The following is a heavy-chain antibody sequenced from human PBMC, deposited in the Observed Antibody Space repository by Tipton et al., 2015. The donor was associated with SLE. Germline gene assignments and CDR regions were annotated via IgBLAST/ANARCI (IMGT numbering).Heavy chain of an antibody. CDR1: GFTFSSYW. CDR2: IKQDGSEK. CDR3: ATSRTLDY. D-gene: IGHD1-14*01. J-gene: IGHJ4*02. Sequence: QLVQSGGGLVQPGGSLRASCVVSGFTFSSYWMSWVRQAPGKGLEWVANIKQDGSEKYYVDSVKGRFTITRDNAKNSLYLQMNSLRAEDTAVYYCATSRTLDYWGQGTLVPVSS. V-gene: IGHV3-7*01.